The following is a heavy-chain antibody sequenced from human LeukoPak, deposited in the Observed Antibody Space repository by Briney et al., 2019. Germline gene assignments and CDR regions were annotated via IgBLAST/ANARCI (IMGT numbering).Heavy chain of an antibody. CDR2: IYTSGST. V-gene: IGHV4-61*02. Sequence: SETLSLTCTVSGGSISSGSYYWSWIRQPAGKGLEWIGRIYTSGSTNYNPSLKSRVTISVDTSKNQFSLKLSSVTAADTAVYYCARGRRTWVSDWGQGTLVTVSS. J-gene: IGHJ4*02. CDR3: ARGRRTWVSD. CDR1: GGSISSGSYY. D-gene: IGHD2/OR15-2a*01.